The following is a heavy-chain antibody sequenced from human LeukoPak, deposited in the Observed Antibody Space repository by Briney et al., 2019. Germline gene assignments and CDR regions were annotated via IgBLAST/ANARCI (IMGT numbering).Heavy chain of an antibody. J-gene: IGHJ4*02. CDR1: GFTFTSYW. CDR3: ARRNLFDY. Sequence: GGSLRLSCAASGFTFTSYWMNWVRQAPAKGLEWVAGIKQDGSDKYYVDSVKGRFTISRDNAKNSVYLQMNSLRADDTAVYYCARRNLFDYWGQGTLVTVSS. V-gene: IGHV3-7*01. CDR2: IKQDGSDK.